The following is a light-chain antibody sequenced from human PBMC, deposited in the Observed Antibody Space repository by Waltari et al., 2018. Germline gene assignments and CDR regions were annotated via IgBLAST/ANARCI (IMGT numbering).Light chain of an antibody. CDR3: QQRSGWPPT. J-gene: IGKJ4*01. CDR2: DSS. Sequence: CRARQSIEHCLAWYQQKPGQAPRLLIYDSSNRATDIPARFSGSGSGTDFTLTISSLEPEDFAVYYCQQRSGWPPTFGGGTKVDI. CDR1: QSIEHC. V-gene: IGKV3-11*01.